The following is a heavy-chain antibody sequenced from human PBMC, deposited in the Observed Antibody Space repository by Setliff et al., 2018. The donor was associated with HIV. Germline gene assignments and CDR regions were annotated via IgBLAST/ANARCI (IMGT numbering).Heavy chain of an antibody. CDR1: GYTFIKYY. Sequence: ASVKVSCKASGYTFIKYYMHWVRQAPGQGLEWMGIIDPSGGSTRYAQKFQGRVTMTRGTSTNTVYMELSSLRSEDTAVYYCGRDSSFGERPNWFDPWGQGTLVTVSS. CDR3: GRDSSFGERPNWFDP. D-gene: IGHD3-10*01. V-gene: IGHV1-46*01. J-gene: IGHJ5*02. CDR2: IDPSGGST.